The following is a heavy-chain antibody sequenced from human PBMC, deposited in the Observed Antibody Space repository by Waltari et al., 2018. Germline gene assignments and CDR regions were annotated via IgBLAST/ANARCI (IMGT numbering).Heavy chain of an antibody. Sequence: EVQLVESGGGLVQPGGSLRLSCAASGFTFSSYWMHWVRQAPGKGLVWVSRINSDGSSTSYADSVKGRFTISRDNAKNTLYLQMNSLRAEDTAVYYCARGPKKVWFGELFGGYYGMDVWGQGTTVTVSS. CDR3: ARGPKKVWFGELFGGYYGMDV. J-gene: IGHJ6*02. V-gene: IGHV3-74*01. CDR1: GFTFSSYW. CDR2: INSDGSST. D-gene: IGHD3-10*01.